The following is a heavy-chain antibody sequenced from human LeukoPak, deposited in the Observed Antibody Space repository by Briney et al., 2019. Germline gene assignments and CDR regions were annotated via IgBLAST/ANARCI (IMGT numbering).Heavy chain of an antibody. CDR3: ARHLASWFDP. V-gene: IGHV4-59*08. J-gene: IGHJ5*02. CDR2: IHYSGST. CDR1: GGSISSYY. Sequence: SETLSLTCTVSGGSISSYYWSWIRQPPGKGLEWIGYIHYSGSTKYNPSLRSRVTVSVDTSKNQFSLKMSSVTAADTAVYNCARHLASWFDPWGQGTLVTVSS.